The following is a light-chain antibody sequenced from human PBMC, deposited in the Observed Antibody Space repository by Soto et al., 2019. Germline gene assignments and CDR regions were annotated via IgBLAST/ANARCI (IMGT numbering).Light chain of an antibody. J-gene: IGKJ2*01. V-gene: IGKV3-15*01. CDR3: QQYDIWPPYT. Sequence: EVVMTKSPASLSASPGERVTLSCRASQNIRSSLAWYQQRPGQAPRLLIYDASTRTTGIPPRFSGGGSGTEFTATISSLQSEDFAIYYCQQYDIWPPYTFGQGTKVDIK. CDR2: DAS. CDR1: QNIRSS.